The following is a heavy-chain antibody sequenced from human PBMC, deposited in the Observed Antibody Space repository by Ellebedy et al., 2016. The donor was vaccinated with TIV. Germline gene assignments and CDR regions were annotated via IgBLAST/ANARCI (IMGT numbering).Heavy chain of an antibody. V-gene: IGHV1-18*01. D-gene: IGHD2-2*01. J-gene: IGHJ4*02. Sequence: AASVTVSCKASGYTFTSFGITWVRHAPGQGPEWMGWIGTYSGHTNYARKFQGRVTMTTDTFTSTAYMELRSLTSDDTAVYYCARDFHCTSNNCYERPSLYYFDSWGQGTLVTVSS. CDR1: GYTFTSFG. CDR2: IGTYSGHT. CDR3: ARDFHCTSNNCYERPSLYYFDS.